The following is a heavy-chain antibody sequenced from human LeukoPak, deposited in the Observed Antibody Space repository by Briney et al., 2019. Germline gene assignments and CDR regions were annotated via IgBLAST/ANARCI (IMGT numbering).Heavy chain of an antibody. V-gene: IGHV4-38-2*02. CDR2: MYHSGDT. J-gene: IGHJ3*02. D-gene: IGHD3-3*01. CDR1: GYSVSSGYY. Sequence: KSSETLSLTCTVSGYSVSSGYYWGWIRQPPGEGLEWIASMYHSGDTYYNPSLRSRVTISVDTSKNQFSLKLSSVTAADTAVYYCARGSPAIFGVVIMGDNFDIWGQGTMVTVSS. CDR3: ARGSPAIFGVVIMGDNFDI.